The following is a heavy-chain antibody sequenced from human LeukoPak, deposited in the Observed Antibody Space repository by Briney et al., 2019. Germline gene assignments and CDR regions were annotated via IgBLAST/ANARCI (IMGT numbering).Heavy chain of an antibody. CDR2: ISGSGGST. V-gene: IGHV3-23*01. J-gene: IGHJ4*02. Sequence: GGSLRLSCAASGFTFSSYAMSWVRQAPGKGLEWVSAISGSGGSTYYADSVKGRFTISRDNSKNTLYPQMNSLRAEDTAVYYCAKAWLVDYDIPFDYWGQGTLVTVSS. CDR3: AKAWLVDYDIPFDY. CDR1: GFTFSSYA. D-gene: IGHD3-9*01.